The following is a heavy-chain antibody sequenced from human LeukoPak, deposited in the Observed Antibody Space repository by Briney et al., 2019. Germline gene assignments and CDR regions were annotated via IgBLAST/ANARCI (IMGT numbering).Heavy chain of an antibody. CDR2: FDPEDGET. CDR1: GYTLTELS. V-gene: IGHV1-24*01. CDR3: ATSSGNWIQPQHYYYYMDV. D-gene: IGHD1-20*01. J-gene: IGHJ6*03. Sequence: ASVKVSCKVSGYTLTELSMHWVRQAPGKGLEWMGGFDPEDGETIYAQKFQGRVTMTEDTSTDTAYMELSSLRSEDTAVYYCATSSGNWIQPQHYYYYMDVWGKGTTVTVSS.